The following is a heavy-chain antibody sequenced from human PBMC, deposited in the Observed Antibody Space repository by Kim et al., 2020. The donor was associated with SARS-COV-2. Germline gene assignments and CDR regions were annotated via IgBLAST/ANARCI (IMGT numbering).Heavy chain of an antibody. CDR2: IWYDGSNK. V-gene: IGHV3-33*01. CDR1: GFTFSSYG. Sequence: GGSLRLSCAASGFTFSSYGMHWVRQAPGKGLEWVAVIWYDGSNKYYADSVKGRFTISRDNSKNTLYLQMNSLRAEDTAVYYCASGCGGDCYSQYYFDYWGQGTLVTVSS. J-gene: IGHJ4*02. CDR3: ASGCGGDCYSQYYFDY. D-gene: IGHD2-21*02.